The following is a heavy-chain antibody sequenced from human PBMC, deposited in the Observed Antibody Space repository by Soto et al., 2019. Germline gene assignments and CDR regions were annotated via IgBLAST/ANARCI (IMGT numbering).Heavy chain of an antibody. CDR1: GGSISSYY. Sequence: SETLSLTCTVSGGSISSYYWRWIRQPPGKGLEWIGYIYYSGSTNYNPYLKSRVTISVDTSKNQFSLKLSSVTAADTAVYYCARSEGDIVVAASRGGYYYYYYYMDVWGKGTTVTVSS. CDR3: ARSEGDIVVAASRGGYYYYYYYMDV. V-gene: IGHV4-59*01. CDR2: IYYSGST. J-gene: IGHJ6*03. D-gene: IGHD2-15*01.